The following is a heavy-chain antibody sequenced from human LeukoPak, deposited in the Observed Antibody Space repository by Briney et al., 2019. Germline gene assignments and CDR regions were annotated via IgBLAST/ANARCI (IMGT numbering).Heavy chain of an antibody. CDR3: GRLMYFGEVSIDT. V-gene: IGHV4-59*13. D-gene: IGHD3-10*01. CDR1: GGPISGDF. Sequence: SETLSLTCTVSGGPISGDFWSGVRQPPGKGLEYIGYFNSNGGTNKNPSLQSRVTMSIDTSKNLFSPRLTSVTAADTAIYYCGRLMYFGEVSIDTWGRGTLVTVSS. J-gene: IGHJ5*02. CDR2: FNSNGGT.